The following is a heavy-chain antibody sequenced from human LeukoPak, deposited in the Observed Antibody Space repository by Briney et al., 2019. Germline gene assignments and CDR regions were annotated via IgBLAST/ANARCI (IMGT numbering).Heavy chain of an antibody. J-gene: IGHJ6*03. CDR1: GGSISSYH. V-gene: IGHV4-59*01. CDR2: VYYIGST. Sequence: ETLSLTCTVSGGSISSYHWNWIRQPPGKGLEWIGYVYYIGSTNYNPSLKSRVTISVDTSKNQFSLKLSSVTAADTAVYYCTRGSIAYYYMDVWGKGTTVTISS. CDR3: TRGSIAYYYMDV. D-gene: IGHD3-22*01.